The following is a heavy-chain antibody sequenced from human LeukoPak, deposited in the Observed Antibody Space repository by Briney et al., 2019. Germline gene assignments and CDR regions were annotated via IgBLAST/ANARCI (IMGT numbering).Heavy chain of an antibody. CDR1: GFTFNDYY. CDR2: INIGGTNT. V-gene: IGHV3-11*01. CDR3: SKDGAGFDT. J-gene: IGHJ5*02. Sequence: GGSLRLSCAASGFTFNDYYMSWIRQAPGKGLEWLSYINIGGTNTHYADSVKGRFTISRDNAKKSLYLEMNNPRAEDTAVYYCSKDGAGFDTWGQGVLVTV.